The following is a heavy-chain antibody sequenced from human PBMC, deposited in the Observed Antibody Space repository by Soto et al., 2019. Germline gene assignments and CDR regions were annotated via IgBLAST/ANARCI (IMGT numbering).Heavy chain of an antibody. Sequence: PWGSLRLSCAVSGFSLSKYNMNWVRQAPGKGLEWLSSINSRVEAYYADSVKGRFTISRDNAENSVSLQMNSLRAEDTAVYYCAREETACALAYGWEVWGHGTPVSVS. CDR2: INSRVEA. V-gene: IGHV3-21*01. J-gene: IGHJ6*02. CDR3: AREETACALAYGWEV. CDR1: GFSLSKYN. D-gene: IGHD2-21*02.